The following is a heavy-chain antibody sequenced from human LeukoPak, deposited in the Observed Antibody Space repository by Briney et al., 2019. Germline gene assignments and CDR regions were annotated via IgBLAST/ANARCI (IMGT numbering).Heavy chain of an antibody. Sequence: RASETLSLTCTVSGGSISHYYWSWIRQPPGKGLEWIGCIYYTGNTNYHPSLKSRVAISVDTSKNQFSLRLRSVTAADTAVYFCARGRVSSSTWYSTYYYYFYMDVWGKGTTVTVSS. CDR2: IYYTGNT. V-gene: IGHV4-59*01. CDR3: ARGRVSSSTWYSTYYYYFYMDV. CDR1: GGSISHYY. J-gene: IGHJ6*03. D-gene: IGHD4-11*01.